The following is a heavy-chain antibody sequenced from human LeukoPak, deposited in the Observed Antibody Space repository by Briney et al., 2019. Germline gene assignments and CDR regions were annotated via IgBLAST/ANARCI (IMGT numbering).Heavy chain of an antibody. CDR1: GYTFNNND. D-gene: IGHD2/OR15-2a*01. CDR3: AKFSTSGILKRDY. CDR2: MHPNGGDT. V-gene: IGHV1-8*01. Sequence: ASVKVSCKSSGYTFNNNDIHWVRQATGQGLEWMGWMHPNGGDTGYAQKFQGRVTMTRNTSISTAYMELSSLKSEDTVVYFCAKFSTSGILKRDYWGQGTLVTVSS. J-gene: IGHJ4*02.